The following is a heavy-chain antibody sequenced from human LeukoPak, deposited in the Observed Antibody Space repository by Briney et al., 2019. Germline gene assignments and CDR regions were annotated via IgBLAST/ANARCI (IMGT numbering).Heavy chain of an antibody. J-gene: IGHJ4*02. CDR2: ISSSSSYI. D-gene: IGHD3/OR15-3a*01. V-gene: IGHV3-21*01. CDR1: GFILSRYS. Sequence: PGGSLTLSCAASGFILSRYSINWQRQAPGKGLEWVSSISSSSSYIYYADSVKGRFTISRDNAKNSLYLPTNSLRSEDTAVYYCAYVTFWDIGYDFMGNYFDYWGQGTLVTVSS. CDR3: AYVTFWDIGYDFMGNYFDY.